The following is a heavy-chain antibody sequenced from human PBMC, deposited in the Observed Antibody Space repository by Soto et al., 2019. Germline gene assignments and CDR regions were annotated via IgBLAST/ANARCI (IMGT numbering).Heavy chain of an antibody. Sequence: QVQLVESGGGVVQPGRSLRLSCAASGFTFSSYGMHWVRQAPGKGLEWVAVISYDGSNKYYADSVKGRFTISRDNSKNTLYLQMNSLRAEDTAVYYCAKSLPNHYRRYYYYGMDVWGQGTTVTVSS. CDR3: AKSLPNHYRRYYYYGMDV. D-gene: IGHD3-10*01. J-gene: IGHJ6*02. CDR1: GFTFSSYG. CDR2: ISYDGSNK. V-gene: IGHV3-30*18.